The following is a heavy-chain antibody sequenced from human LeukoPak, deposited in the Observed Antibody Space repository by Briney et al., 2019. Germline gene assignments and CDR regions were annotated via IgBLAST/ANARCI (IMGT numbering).Heavy chain of an antibody. CDR1: GFTFSSYS. J-gene: IGHJ4*02. D-gene: IGHD6-19*01. V-gene: IGHV3-21*01. Sequence: GGSLRLSCAPSGFTFSSYSMNGVPHAPGRGLEGVSSNCSSSSYIYYTDSVKGRFTIYRDHAKNSLYLQINSLRAEHTAVYYCARDPLFSRSGWYDYCGQGTLVSVSS. CDR3: ARDPLFSRSGWYDY. CDR2: NCSSSSYI.